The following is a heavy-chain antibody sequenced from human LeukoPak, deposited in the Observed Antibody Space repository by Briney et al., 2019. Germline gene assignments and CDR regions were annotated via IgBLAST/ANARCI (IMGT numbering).Heavy chain of an antibody. CDR3: AREQAAAGPFYYYYGMDV. V-gene: IGHV1-8*03. J-gene: IGHJ6*02. CDR1: GYTFTSYD. D-gene: IGHD6-13*01. CDR2: MNPRSGNT. Sequence: ASVKFSCKASGYTFTSYDINWVRQATGQGLEWMGWMNPRSGNTGYAQKFQGRVTITRNTSISTAYMELSSLGSEDTAVYYCAREQAAAGPFYYYYGMDVWGQGTTVTVSS.